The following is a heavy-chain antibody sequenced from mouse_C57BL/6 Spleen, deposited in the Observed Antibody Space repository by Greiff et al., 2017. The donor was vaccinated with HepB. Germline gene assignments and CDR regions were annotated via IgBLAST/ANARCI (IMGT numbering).Heavy chain of an antibody. V-gene: IGHV1-69*01. D-gene: IGHD2-4*01. CDR3: ARNDYEGFAY. Sequence: QVQLQQPGAELVMPGASVKLSCKASGYTFTSYWMHWVKQRPGQGLEWIGEINPSDSYTNYNQKFKGKSTLTVDKSSSTAYMQLSSLTSEDTAVYYCARNDYEGFAYWGQGTLVTGSA. J-gene: IGHJ3*01. CDR2: INPSDSYT. CDR1: GYTFTSYW.